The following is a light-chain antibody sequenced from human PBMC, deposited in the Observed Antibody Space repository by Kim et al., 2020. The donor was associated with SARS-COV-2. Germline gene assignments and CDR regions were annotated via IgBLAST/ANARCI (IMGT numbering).Light chain of an antibody. CDR2: GNS. V-gene: IGLV1-40*01. CDR1: SSNIGAGYD. CDR3: QSYDSSLSGSVV. Sequence: VTISCAGSSSNIGAGYDVHWYQQLPGTAPKLLIYGNSKRPSGVPDRFSGSESGTSASLAITGLQAEDEADYYCQSYDSSLSGSVVFGGGTQLTVL. J-gene: IGLJ2*01.